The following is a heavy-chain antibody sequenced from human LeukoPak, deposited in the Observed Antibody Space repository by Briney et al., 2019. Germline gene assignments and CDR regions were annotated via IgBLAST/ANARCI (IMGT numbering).Heavy chain of an antibody. CDR2: IWYDGSNK. V-gene: IGHV3-33*01. CDR3: ATVRGGSGTYYNDY. D-gene: IGHD3-10*01. Sequence: GGSLRLSCAASGFTFRNYGMEWVRQAPGKGLEWVAVIWYDGSNKYYADSVKGRFTISRGNSKNTLYLQVNSLRAEDTSVYYCATVRGGSGTYYNDYWGQGTLVTVSS. J-gene: IGHJ4*02. CDR1: GFTFRNYG.